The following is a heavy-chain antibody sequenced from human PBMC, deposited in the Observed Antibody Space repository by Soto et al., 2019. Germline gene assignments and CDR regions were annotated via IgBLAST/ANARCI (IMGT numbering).Heavy chain of an antibody. Sequence: ASVKVSCKASGYTFTGYYMHWVRQAPGQGLEWMGWINPNSGGTNYAQKFQGWVTMTRDTSTSTAYMELSRLRSDDTAVYYCARFYYDFWSGYYGGTDAFDIWGQGTMVTVSS. J-gene: IGHJ3*02. CDR1: GYTFTGYY. CDR3: ARFYYDFWSGYYGGTDAFDI. CDR2: INPNSGGT. V-gene: IGHV1-2*04. D-gene: IGHD3-3*01.